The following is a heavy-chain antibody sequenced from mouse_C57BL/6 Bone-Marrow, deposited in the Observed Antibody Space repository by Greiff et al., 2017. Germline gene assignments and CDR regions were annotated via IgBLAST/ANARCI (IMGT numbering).Heavy chain of an antibody. CDR2: FTLYSDAT. CDR1: YFAFTASA. J-gene: IGHJ3*01. V-gene: IGHV1-49*01. Sequence: LKQSGAELVRPGSSVKLSCKDSYFAFTASAMHWVKQRPGHGLEWIGSFTLYSDATEYSENFKGKATLTANTSSSTAYMELSSLTSEDSAVYYCARDYGSSCFAYWGQGTLVTVSA. D-gene: IGHD1-1*01. CDR3: ARDYGSSCFAY.